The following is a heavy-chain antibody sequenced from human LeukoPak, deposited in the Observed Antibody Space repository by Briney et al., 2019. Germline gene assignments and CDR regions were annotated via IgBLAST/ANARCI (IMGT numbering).Heavy chain of an antibody. V-gene: IGHV4-59*01. Sequence: SETLSLTCTVSGGSISSYYWSWIRQPPGKGLEWIGYIYYSGCTNYNPSLKSRVTISVDTSKNQFSLNLSSVTAADTAVYYCAGEGGFCSSTSCSYFDYWGQGTLVTVSS. CDR3: AGEGGFCSSTSCSYFDY. CDR2: IYYSGCT. CDR1: GGSISSYY. J-gene: IGHJ4*02. D-gene: IGHD2-2*01.